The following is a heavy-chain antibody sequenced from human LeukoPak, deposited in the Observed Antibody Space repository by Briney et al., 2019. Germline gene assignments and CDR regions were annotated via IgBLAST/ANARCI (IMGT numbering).Heavy chain of an antibody. D-gene: IGHD4-23*01. CDR3: ARDLIKADYGGPLAFDI. CDR2: ISSSSSYI. CDR1: GFTFSSYS. Sequence: GGSLRLSCAASGFTFSSYSMNWVRQAPGKGLEWVSSISSSSSYIYYADSVKGRFTISRDNAKNSLYLQMNSLRAKDTAVYYCARDLIKADYGGPLAFDIWGQGTMVTVSS. J-gene: IGHJ3*02. V-gene: IGHV3-21*01.